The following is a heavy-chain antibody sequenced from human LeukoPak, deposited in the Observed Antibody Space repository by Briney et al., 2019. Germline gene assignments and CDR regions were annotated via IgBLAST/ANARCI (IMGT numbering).Heavy chain of an antibody. Sequence: SVKVSCKASGGTFSSYAISWVRQAPGQGLEWMGRIFPIFGTANYAQKFQGRVTITTDESTSTAYLELSSLRSEDTAVYYCASRNDSSGYGNYYYYYMDVWGKGTTVTVSS. CDR1: GGTFSSYA. CDR3: ASRNDSSGYGNYYYYYMDV. CDR2: IFPIFGTA. D-gene: IGHD3-22*01. V-gene: IGHV1-69*05. J-gene: IGHJ6*03.